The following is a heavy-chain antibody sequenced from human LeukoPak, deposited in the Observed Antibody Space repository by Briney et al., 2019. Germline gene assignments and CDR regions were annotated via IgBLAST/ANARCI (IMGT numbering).Heavy chain of an antibody. V-gene: IGHV4-31*03. CDR3: ARSPNEYGEYPNWFDP. CDR2: TYYSGTT. Sequence: SQTLSLTCTVSGGSISSGGYYWSWIRQHPGNGLEGFGYTYYSGTTYYNPSLKSRVTISVDASRNQFSLELSSVTAADTAVYYCARSPNEYGEYPNWFDPWGEGTLVTVSS. J-gene: IGHJ5*02. CDR1: GGSISSGGYY. D-gene: IGHD4-17*01.